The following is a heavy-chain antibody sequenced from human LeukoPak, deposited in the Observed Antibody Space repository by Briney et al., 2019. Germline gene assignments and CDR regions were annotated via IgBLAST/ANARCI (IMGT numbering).Heavy chain of an antibody. Sequence: GGSLRLSCAASGFTFSDAWMSWVRQAPGKGLEWVGRIKSKTGGGTTDYAAPVTGRFTIARDDSKNTLYLQMNSLTTEDTAVYYCMRYSYGYFDCWGQGTLVTVSS. CDR1: GFTFSDAW. V-gene: IGHV3-15*01. CDR3: MRYSYGYFDC. D-gene: IGHD5-18*01. CDR2: IKSKTGGGTT. J-gene: IGHJ4*02.